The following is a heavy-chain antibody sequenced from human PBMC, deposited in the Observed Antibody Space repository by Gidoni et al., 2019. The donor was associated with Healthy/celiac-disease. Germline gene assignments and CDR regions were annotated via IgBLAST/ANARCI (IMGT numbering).Heavy chain of an antibody. CDR1: EYTFPSYD. CDR3: ARRAGYSSGWYLFSGTNWFDP. Sequence: QVQLVQSGAEVKKHGASVKVSCKASEYTFPSYDINWVRQANGQGLEWMGWMNPNSGNTGYAQKFQGRVTITRNTSISTAYMELSSLRSEDTAVYYCARRAGYSSGWYLFSGTNWFDPWGQGTLVTVSS. V-gene: IGHV1-8*03. CDR2: MNPNSGNT. D-gene: IGHD6-19*01. J-gene: IGHJ5*02.